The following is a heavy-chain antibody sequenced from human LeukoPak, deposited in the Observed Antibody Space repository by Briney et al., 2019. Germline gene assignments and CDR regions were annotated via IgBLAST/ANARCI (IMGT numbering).Heavy chain of an antibody. D-gene: IGHD6-13*01. J-gene: IGHJ6*01. CDR1: GGSISSYY. Sequence: SETLSLTCTVSGGSISSYYWSWIRQPPGKGLEWIGYIYYSGSTNYNPSLKSRVTISVDTSKNQFSLKLSSVTAADTAVYYCARLRIAAAGDYGMDVWGQGTTVTVSS. CDR3: ARLRIAAAGDYGMDV. V-gene: IGHV4-59*01. CDR2: IYYSGST.